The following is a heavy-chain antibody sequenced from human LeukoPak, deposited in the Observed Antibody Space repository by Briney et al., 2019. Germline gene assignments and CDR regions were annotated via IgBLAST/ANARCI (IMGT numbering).Heavy chain of an antibody. Sequence: GGSLGLSCAASGFTFDDYAMHWVRQAPGKGLEWVSGISWNSGSIGYADSVKGRFTISRDNAKNSLYLQMNSLRAEDTALYYCAKDTYYDFWSGYYTSAYFDYWGQGTLVTVSS. V-gene: IGHV3-9*01. D-gene: IGHD3-3*01. CDR2: ISWNSGSI. CDR3: AKDTYYDFWSGYYTSAYFDY. J-gene: IGHJ4*02. CDR1: GFTFDDYA.